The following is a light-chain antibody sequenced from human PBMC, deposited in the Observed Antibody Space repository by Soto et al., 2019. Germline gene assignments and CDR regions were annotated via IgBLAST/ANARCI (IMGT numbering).Light chain of an antibody. CDR1: QSVTSSY. CDR2: DAS. CDR3: QQYGSSPRLT. V-gene: IGKV3-20*01. Sequence: EIVLTQSPDTLSLSPGERATLSCRASQSVTSSYLAWYQQRPGQAPRLLIYDASSRATDIPARFSGSGSGTDFTLTISRLEPEDFAVYYCQQYGSSPRLTFGGGTKVEIK. J-gene: IGKJ4*01.